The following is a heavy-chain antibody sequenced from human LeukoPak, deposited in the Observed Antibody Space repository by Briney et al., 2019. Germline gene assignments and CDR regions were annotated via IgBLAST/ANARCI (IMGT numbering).Heavy chain of an antibody. D-gene: IGHD3-10*01. V-gene: IGHV4-59*08. CDR3: ARHEKLGQFDY. CDR2: VYYSGSA. Sequence: SETLSLTCTVSSGSISSYYWSWIRQPPGKGLEWIGYVYYSGSANYNPSLKSRVTISVDTSKNQFSLKLGSVTAADTAVYYCARHEKLGQFDYWGQGTLVTVSS. J-gene: IGHJ4*02. CDR1: SGSISSYY.